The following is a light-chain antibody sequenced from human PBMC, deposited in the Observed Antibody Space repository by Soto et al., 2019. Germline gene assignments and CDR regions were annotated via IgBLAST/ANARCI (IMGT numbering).Light chain of an antibody. V-gene: IGKV3-20*01. J-gene: IGKJ1*01. Sequence: ENVLTQSPGTLSLSPGERATLSCRASQSFSSSYLAWYQQKPGQAPRLLIYGTSTRATGVPDRFSGSGSQTDFTLTISRLEPEDFAVNYCQQYGSLGTFGQGTRVEIK. CDR1: QSFSSSY. CDR2: GTS. CDR3: QQYGSLGT.